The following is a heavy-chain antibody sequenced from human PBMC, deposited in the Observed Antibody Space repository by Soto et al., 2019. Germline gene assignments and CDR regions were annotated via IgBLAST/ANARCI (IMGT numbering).Heavy chain of an antibody. CDR3: ARRGSGSYYDY. Sequence: EVQLLESGGGLVQPGGSLRLSCAASGFTFSSYAMRWVRQAPGKGLGWVSAISGSGGSTYYADSVKGRFTVSRDTSKNTLYLQMNGLRAEDTAVYYCARRGSGSYYDYWGQGTLVTVSS. CDR1: GFTFSSYA. J-gene: IGHJ4*02. D-gene: IGHD1-26*01. CDR2: ISGSGGST. V-gene: IGHV3-23*01.